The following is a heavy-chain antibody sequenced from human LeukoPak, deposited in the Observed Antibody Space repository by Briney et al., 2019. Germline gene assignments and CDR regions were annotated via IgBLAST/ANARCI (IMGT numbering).Heavy chain of an antibody. CDR1: GFTFSSYE. CDR3: AELGITMIGGV. V-gene: IGHV3-48*03. Sequence: GGSLRLSCAASGFTFSSYEMNWVRQAPGKGLEWVSYISSSGSTIYYADSVKGRFTISQDNAKKSLYLQMNSLRAEDTAVYYCAELGITMIGGVWGKGTTVTISS. CDR2: ISSSGSTI. J-gene: IGHJ6*04. D-gene: IGHD3-10*02.